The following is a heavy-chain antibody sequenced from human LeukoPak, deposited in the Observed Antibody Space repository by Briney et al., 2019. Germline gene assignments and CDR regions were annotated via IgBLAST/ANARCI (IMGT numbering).Heavy chain of an antibody. D-gene: IGHD1-14*01. J-gene: IGHJ3*02. V-gene: IGHV3-21*01. CDR2: ISTSSSYI. Sequence: GGPLRLFCAASGFTFSSYSMNWVRQAPGKGLEWVSTISTSSSYIYYEDSLKGRFTISRDNAKNSLYLQMSSLRAEDTAVYYCTRDEPIGVFDIWGQGTMVSVSS. CDR3: TRDEPIGVFDI. CDR1: GFTFSSYS.